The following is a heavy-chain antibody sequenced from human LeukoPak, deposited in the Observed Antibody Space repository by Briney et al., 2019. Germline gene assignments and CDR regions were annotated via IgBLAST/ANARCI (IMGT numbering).Heavy chain of an antibody. CDR2: IDPGDSFT. V-gene: IGHV5-10-1*01. CDR3: ARDGGSVSCLVSH. J-gene: IGHJ4*02. CDR1: RYSFSSYW. Sequence: GESLRISSKGSRYSFSSYWISWVRQMPGKGLEWMGRIDPGDSFTKYRPSLEGRVTISADKSLSTVYLQWSSLKASDTAIYYCARDGGSVSCLVSHWGQGTLVTVSS. D-gene: IGHD2-15*01.